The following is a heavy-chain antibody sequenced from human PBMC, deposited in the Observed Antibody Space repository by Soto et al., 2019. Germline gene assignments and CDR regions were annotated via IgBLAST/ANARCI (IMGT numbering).Heavy chain of an antibody. D-gene: IGHD3-10*01. V-gene: IGHV4-34*01. CDR1: GGSFSGYY. J-gene: IGHJ4*02. CDR3: ARAPYGLPFDY. Sequence: QVQLQQWGAGLLKPSETLSLTCAVYGGSFSGYYWSWIRQPPGKGLEWIGEINHSGSTNYNPSLKSRVTISVDTSKNQFSLKLSSETAADTAEYYCARAPYGLPFDYWGQGTLVTVSS. CDR2: INHSGST.